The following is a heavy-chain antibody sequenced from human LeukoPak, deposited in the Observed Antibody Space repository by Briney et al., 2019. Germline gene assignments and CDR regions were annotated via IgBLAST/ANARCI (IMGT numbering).Heavy chain of an antibody. J-gene: IGHJ5*02. V-gene: IGHV4-59*01. CDR1: GGSISSYY. CDR2: IYYSGIT. Sequence: SETLSLTCNVSGGSISSYYWSWIRQPPGKGLEWIGYIYYSGITYYSPSLKSRVTISLDTSKKQISLKVRSVTAADTAVYYCAGIVIGDAGWFDPWGQGTLVTVSS. CDR3: AGIVIGDAGWFDP. D-gene: IGHD3-16*02.